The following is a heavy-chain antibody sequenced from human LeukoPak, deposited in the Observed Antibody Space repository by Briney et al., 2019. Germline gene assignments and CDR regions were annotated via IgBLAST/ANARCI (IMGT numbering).Heavy chain of an antibody. Sequence: SVKVSCKASGGTFSNYAIGWVRQAPGQGLEWMGGVIPIFSTANYAQKFQGRVTITADRSTSTAYMELSSLRSEDTAVYYCARGKKIRYCSSTSCYGPSYYYYYMDVWGKGTTVTISS. CDR1: GGTFSNYA. CDR3: ARGKKIRYCSSTSCYGPSYYYYYMDV. J-gene: IGHJ6*03. D-gene: IGHD2-2*01. CDR2: VIPIFSTA. V-gene: IGHV1-69*06.